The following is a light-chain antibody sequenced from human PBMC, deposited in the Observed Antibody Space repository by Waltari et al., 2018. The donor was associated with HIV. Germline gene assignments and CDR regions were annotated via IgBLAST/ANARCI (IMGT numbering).Light chain of an antibody. CDR3: MQALQTLWT. J-gene: IGKJ1*01. CDR1: QSLLHSNGYNY. Sequence: DIVMTQSPLSLPVTPGEPASISCRSSQSLLHSNGYNYLDWYLQKPGQSPQLLNYLGSNRASRVPDRFSGSGAGTDFTLKISRVEAEDVGVYYCMQALQTLWTFGQGTKVEIK. V-gene: IGKV2-28*01. CDR2: LGS.